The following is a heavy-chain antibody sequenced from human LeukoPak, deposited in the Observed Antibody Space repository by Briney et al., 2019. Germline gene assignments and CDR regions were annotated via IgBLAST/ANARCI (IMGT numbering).Heavy chain of an antibody. D-gene: IGHD3-9*01. J-gene: IGHJ4*02. CDR2: INPNSGGT. CDR3: ARVRLRYFDWLLGY. Sequence: GASVKVSCKASGYTFTGYYMHWVRQAPGQGLEWMGWINPNSGGTNYAQKFQGRVTMPSDTSISTAYMELSRLRSDDTAVYYCARVRLRYFDWLLGYWGQGTLVTVSS. CDR1: GYTFTGYY. V-gene: IGHV1-2*02.